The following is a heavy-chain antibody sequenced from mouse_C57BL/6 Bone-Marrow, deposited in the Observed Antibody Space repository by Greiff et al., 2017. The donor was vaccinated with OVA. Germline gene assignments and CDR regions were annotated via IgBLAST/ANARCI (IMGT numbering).Heavy chain of an antibody. Sequence: VQLQQSGAELARPGASVKLSCKASGYTFTSYGISWVKQRTGQGLEWIGEIYPRSGNTYYNEKFKGKATLTADKSSSTAYMELRSLISEDSAVYFCARDYHGSSSCAYWRQGTLVTVS. CDR1: GYTFTSYG. D-gene: IGHD1-1*01. CDR2: IYPRSGNT. J-gene: IGHJ3*01. V-gene: IGHV1-81*01. CDR3: ARDYHGSSSCAY.